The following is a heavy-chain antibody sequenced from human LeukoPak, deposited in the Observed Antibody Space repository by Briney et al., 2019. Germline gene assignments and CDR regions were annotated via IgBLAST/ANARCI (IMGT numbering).Heavy chain of an antibody. CDR1: GFTFSNAW. CDR3: TADLPRSGSSFDC. V-gene: IGHV3-15*01. J-gene: IGHJ4*02. D-gene: IGHD1-26*01. Sequence: GGSLRLSCAASGFTFSNAWMNWVRQAPGKGLEWVGRIKSKTDGGATNYAAPVKGRFTISRDDSKNALYLQMNSLQSEDTAIYYCTADLPRSGSSFDCWGQGTLVTVSS. CDR2: IKSKTDGGAT.